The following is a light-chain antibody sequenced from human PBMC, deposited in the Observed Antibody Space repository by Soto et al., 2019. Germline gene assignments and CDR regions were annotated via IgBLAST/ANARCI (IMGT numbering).Light chain of an antibody. CDR2: KAS. CDR3: QQYNTYPWT. CDR1: QSINTW. V-gene: IGKV1-5*03. J-gene: IGKJ1*01. Sequence: DIQMTQSPSTLSASVGDRVTITCRASQSINTWLAWYRQKPGKAPNLLIYKASSLESGVPSRFSGSGSGTEFTLTISSLQPDDFATYYCQQYNTYPWTFGQGTTVDIK.